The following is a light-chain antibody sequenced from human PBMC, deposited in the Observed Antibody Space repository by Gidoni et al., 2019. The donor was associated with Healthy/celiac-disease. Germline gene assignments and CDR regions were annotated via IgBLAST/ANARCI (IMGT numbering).Light chain of an antibody. CDR3: QQYGSSRIT. CDR2: GAS. Sequence: EIVLTQSPGTLSLSPGERATLSCWASQSVSSSYLAWYQQKPGQAPRLLIYGASSRATGIPDRFSGSGSGTDFTLTISRLEPEDFAVYYCQQYGSSRITFGQGTRLEIK. J-gene: IGKJ5*01. V-gene: IGKV3-20*01. CDR1: QSVSSSY.